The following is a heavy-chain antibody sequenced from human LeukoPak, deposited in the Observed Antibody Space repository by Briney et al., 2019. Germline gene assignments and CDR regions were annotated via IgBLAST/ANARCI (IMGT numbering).Heavy chain of an antibody. CDR3: AKDRDSGWYIIDY. Sequence: GGSLRLSCAASGFTFSSYSMNWVRQAPGKGLEWVSYISSSSSTIYYADSVKGRFTISRDNAKNSLYLQMNSLRDEDTAVYYRAKDRDSGWYIIDYWGQGTLVTVSS. CDR2: ISSSSSTI. V-gene: IGHV3-48*02. D-gene: IGHD6-19*01. CDR1: GFTFSSYS. J-gene: IGHJ4*02.